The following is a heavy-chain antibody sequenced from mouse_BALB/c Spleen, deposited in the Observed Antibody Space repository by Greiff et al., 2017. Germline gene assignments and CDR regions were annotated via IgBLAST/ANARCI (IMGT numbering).Heavy chain of an antibody. CDR3: AREGGYDGVAMDY. D-gene: IGHD2-2*01. V-gene: IGHV5-17*02. CDR1: GFTFSSFG. Sequence: EVKLLESGGGLVQPGGSRKLSCAASGFTFSSFGMHWVRQAPEKGLEWVAYISSGSSTIYYADTVKGRFTISRDNPKNTLFLQMTSLRSEDTAMYYCAREGGYDGVAMDYWGQGTSVTVSS. CDR2: ISSGSSTI. J-gene: IGHJ4*01.